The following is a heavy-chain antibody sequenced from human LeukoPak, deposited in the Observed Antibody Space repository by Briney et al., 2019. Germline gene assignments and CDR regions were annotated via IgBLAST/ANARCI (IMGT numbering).Heavy chain of an antibody. V-gene: IGHV3-30*02. CDR3: AKDGYYDFWSGYPIDY. J-gene: IGHJ4*02. Sequence: PGGSLRLSCAASGFSFSSYGMHWVRQAPGKGLEWVAFIRNDAINEYYADSVKGRFSISRDNFKKTLYLQMSSLRVEDTAVYYCAKDGYYDFWSGYPIDYWGQGTLVTVSS. CDR2: IRNDAINE. CDR1: GFSFSSYG. D-gene: IGHD3-3*01.